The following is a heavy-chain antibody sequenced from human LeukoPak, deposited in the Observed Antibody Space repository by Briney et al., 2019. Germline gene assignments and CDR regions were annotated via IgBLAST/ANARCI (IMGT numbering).Heavy chain of an antibody. Sequence: GGSLRLSCAASGFTFSSYSMNWVRQAPGKGLEWVSYISSSSNTIYYADSVKGRFTISRDNAKTSLFLQMHCLRDEDTSVYYCARAVTVVTRRGLVFDYWGQGTLVTVSS. CDR2: ISSSSNTI. V-gene: IGHV3-48*02. J-gene: IGHJ4*02. CDR1: GFTFSSYS. CDR3: ARAVTVVTRRGLVFDY. D-gene: IGHD2-21*02.